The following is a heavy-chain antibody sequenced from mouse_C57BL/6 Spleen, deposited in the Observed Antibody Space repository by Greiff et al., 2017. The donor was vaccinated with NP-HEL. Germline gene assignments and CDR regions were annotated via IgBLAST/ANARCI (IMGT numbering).Heavy chain of an antibody. D-gene: IGHD2-5*01. V-gene: IGHV1-18*01. CDR2: INPNNGGT. Sequence: EVQLQQSGPELVKPGASVKIPCKASGYTFTDYNMDWVKQSHGKSLEWIGDINPNNGGTIYNQKFKGKATLTVDKSSSTAYMELRSLTSEDTAVYYCARGGYSNYPYAMDYWGHGTSVTVSS. J-gene: IGHJ4*01. CDR1: GYTFTDYN. CDR3: ARGGYSNYPYAMDY.